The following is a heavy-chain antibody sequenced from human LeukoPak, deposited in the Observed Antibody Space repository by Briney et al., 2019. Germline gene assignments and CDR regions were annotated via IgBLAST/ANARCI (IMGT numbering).Heavy chain of an antibody. V-gene: IGHV1-3*01. Sequence: GASVKVSCKASGYTFTSYDINWVRQATGQRLEWMGWINAGNGNTKYSQKFQGRVTITRDTSASTAYMELSSLRSEDTAVYYCARVGGLGFDYWGQGTLVTVSS. CDR1: GYTFTSYD. CDR3: ARVGGLGFDY. CDR2: INAGNGNT. J-gene: IGHJ4*02. D-gene: IGHD3-10*01.